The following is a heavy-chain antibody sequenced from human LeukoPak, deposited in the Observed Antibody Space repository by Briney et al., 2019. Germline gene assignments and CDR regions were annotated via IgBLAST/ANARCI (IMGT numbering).Heavy chain of an antibody. V-gene: IGHV1-2*02. CDR1: GYTFTGYY. D-gene: IGHD3-10*01. Sequence: GASVKVSCKASGYTFTGYYMHWVRQAPGQGLEWMGWINPNSGGTNYAQKFQGRVTMTRDTSISTAYMELSRLRSDDTAVYYCARDPPFMVRGVITLDYWGQGTLVTVSS. CDR3: ARDPPFMVRGVITLDY. CDR2: INPNSGGT. J-gene: IGHJ4*02.